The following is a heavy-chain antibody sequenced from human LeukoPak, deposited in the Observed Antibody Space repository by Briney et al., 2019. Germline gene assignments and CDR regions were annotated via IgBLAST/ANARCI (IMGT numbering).Heavy chain of an antibody. J-gene: IGHJ6*02. CDR2: ISGSGGST. CDR3: ARRKKITMIVVGIGRYYGMDV. CDR1: GFTFSSYA. V-gene: IGHV3-23*01. Sequence: PGGSLRLSCAASGFTFSSYAMSWVRQAPGKGLEWVSAISGSGGSTYYADSVKGRFTISRDNSKNTLYLQMNSLRAEDTAVYYCARRKKITMIVVGIGRYYGMDVWGQGTTVTVSS. D-gene: IGHD3-22*01.